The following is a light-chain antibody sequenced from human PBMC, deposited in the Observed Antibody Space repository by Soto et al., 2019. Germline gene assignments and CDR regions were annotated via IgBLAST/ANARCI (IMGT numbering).Light chain of an antibody. CDR2: DAS. V-gene: IGKV1-5*01. CDR3: QQYGDLWT. Sequence: DIQMTQSPSTLSASVGDRVTITCRASQSVSGWLAWYQQKPGKAPKLLIYDASNLGSGVPLRFSGSGCWTQNSLIISSLQADDSATYYCQQYGDLWTFAQGTKVDIK. J-gene: IGKJ1*01. CDR1: QSVSGW.